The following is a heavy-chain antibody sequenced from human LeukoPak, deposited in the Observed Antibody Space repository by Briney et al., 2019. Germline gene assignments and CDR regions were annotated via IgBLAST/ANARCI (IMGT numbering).Heavy chain of an antibody. J-gene: IGHJ4*02. V-gene: IGHV3-33*01. D-gene: IGHD2-15*01. CDR3: ARDNCSGGSCYDY. CDR1: GFTFSSYG. CDR2: IWYDGSNK. Sequence: GRSLRLSCAASGFTFSSYGMHWVRQAPGKGLEWVAVIWYDGSNKYYADSVKGRFTISGDNSKNTLYLQMNSLRAEDTAVYYCARDNCSGGSCYDYWGQGTLVTVSS.